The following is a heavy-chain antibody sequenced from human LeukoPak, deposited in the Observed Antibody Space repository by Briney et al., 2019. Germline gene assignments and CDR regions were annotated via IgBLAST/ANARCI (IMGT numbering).Heavy chain of an antibody. D-gene: IGHD3-3*01. CDR1: GGTFSSYA. Sequence: ASVKVSCKASGGTFSSYAISWVRQAPGQGLEWMGGIIPIFGTANYAQKFQGRVTITADESTSTAYMELSSLRSDDTAVYYCASGKNYDFWSGYPPFDYWGQGTLVTVSS. V-gene: IGHV1-69*13. CDR2: IIPIFGTA. J-gene: IGHJ4*02. CDR3: ASGKNYDFWSGYPPFDY.